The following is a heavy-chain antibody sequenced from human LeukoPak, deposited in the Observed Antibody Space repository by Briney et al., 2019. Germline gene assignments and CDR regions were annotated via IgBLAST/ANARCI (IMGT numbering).Heavy chain of an antibody. Sequence: GASVKVSCKASGYTFTGYYMHWVRQAPGQGLEWMGWITPNSGGTNYAQNFQGRVTMTRDTSISTAYMELSRLRSDDTAVYCCARDLGYSSGWYRLGSNWFDPWGQGTLVTVSS. D-gene: IGHD6-19*01. CDR2: ITPNSGGT. CDR3: ARDLGYSSGWYRLGSNWFDP. J-gene: IGHJ5*02. V-gene: IGHV1-2*02. CDR1: GYTFTGYY.